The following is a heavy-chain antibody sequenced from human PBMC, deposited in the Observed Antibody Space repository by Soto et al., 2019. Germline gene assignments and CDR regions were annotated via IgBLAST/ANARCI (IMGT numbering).Heavy chain of an antibody. J-gene: IGHJ4*02. V-gene: IGHV4-39*01. D-gene: IGHD1-1*01. Sequence: TSETLSLTCIVSGGSINSGFFYWGWIRQAPGKGLEYIGSQYYSGSTYYNPSLKSRVNIFMDTSKNQSYLKLSSVTAADTAVYFCARGDDFAGNDCFDYWGQGLLVTVSS. CDR2: QYYSGST. CDR1: GGSINSGFFY. CDR3: ARGDDFAGNDCFDY.